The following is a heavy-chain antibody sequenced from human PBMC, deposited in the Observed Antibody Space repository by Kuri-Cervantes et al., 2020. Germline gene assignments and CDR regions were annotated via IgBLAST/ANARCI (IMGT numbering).Heavy chain of an antibody. CDR3: ARDRGGRIRGYSYEKEYMDV. CDR1: GYTFTSYG. D-gene: IGHD5-18*01. V-gene: IGHV1-18*01. Sequence: ASVKVSCKASGYTFTSYGISWVRQAPGQGLEWMGWISAYNGNTNYAQKLQGRVTMTTDTSTSTAYMELRSLRSDDTAVYYCARDRGGRIRGYSYEKEYMDVWGKGTTVTVS. CDR2: ISAYNGNT. J-gene: IGHJ6*03.